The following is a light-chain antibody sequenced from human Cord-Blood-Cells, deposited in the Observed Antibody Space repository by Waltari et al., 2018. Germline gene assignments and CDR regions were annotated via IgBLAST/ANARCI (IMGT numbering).Light chain of an antibody. V-gene: IGKV3-11*01. J-gene: IGKJ3*01. CDR2: DAS. CDR1: QSVSSY. CDR3: QQRSNWPPFT. Sequence: IVLSQSPTTLSLSTGERATLPCRASQSVSSYLAWYQQKPGQAPRLLIYDASNRATGIPARFSGSGSGTDFTLTISSLEPEDFAVYYCQQRSNWPPFTFGPGTKVDIK.